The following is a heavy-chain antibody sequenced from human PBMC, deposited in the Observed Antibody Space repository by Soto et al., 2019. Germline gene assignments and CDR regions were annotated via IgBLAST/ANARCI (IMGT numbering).Heavy chain of an antibody. D-gene: IGHD3-3*01. CDR2: IYYSGST. Sequence: SETLSLTCTVSGGSISSGDYYWSWIRQPPGKGLEWIGYIYYSGSTYYNPSLKSRATISVDTSKNQFSLKLSSVTAADTAVYYCARGSITIFGVVSWDYYYYGMDVWGQGTTDTVSS. J-gene: IGHJ6*02. CDR3: ARGSITIFGVVSWDYYYYGMDV. CDR1: GGSISSGDYY. V-gene: IGHV4-30-4*01.